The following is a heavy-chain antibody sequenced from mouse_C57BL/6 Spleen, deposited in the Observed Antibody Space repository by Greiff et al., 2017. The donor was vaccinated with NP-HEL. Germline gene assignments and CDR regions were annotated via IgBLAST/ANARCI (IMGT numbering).Heavy chain of an antibody. V-gene: IGHV1-50*01. Sequence: VQLQQPGAELVKPGASVKLSCKASGYTFTSYWMQWVKQRPGQGLEWIGEIDPSDSYTNYNQKFKGKATLTVDTSSSTAYMQLSSLTSEDSAVYYCARGGQELFDYWGQGTTLTVSS. J-gene: IGHJ2*01. CDR1: GYTFTSYW. CDR2: IDPSDSYT. CDR3: ARGGQELFDY.